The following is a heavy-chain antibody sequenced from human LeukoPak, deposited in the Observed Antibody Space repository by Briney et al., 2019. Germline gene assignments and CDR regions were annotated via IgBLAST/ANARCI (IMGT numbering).Heavy chain of an antibody. CDR3: ARVTYDSSGYYPSLFDY. Sequence: SETPSLTCTVSGGSISSYYWSWIRQPPGKGLEWIGYIYYSGSTNYNPSLKSRVTISVDTSKNQFSLKLSSVTAAGTAVYYCARVTYDSSGYYPSLFDYWGQGTLVTVSS. CDR1: GGSISSYY. D-gene: IGHD3-22*01. V-gene: IGHV4-59*01. CDR2: IYYSGST. J-gene: IGHJ4*02.